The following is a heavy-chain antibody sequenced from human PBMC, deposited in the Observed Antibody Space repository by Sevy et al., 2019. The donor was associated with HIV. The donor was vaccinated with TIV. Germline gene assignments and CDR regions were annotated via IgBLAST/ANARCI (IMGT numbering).Heavy chain of an antibody. CDR3: AKTDRISALGQFDY. Sequence: GGSLRLSCAASGFTFSRFAMSWVRQAPGKGLEWVSIISGSGDITYYEQSVKGRFTISRDNSKNTLSLQMNSLRAEDTAIYFCAKTDRISALGQFDYRGQGTLVTVSS. J-gene: IGHJ4*02. D-gene: IGHD6-13*01. CDR2: ISGSGDIT. V-gene: IGHV3-23*01. CDR1: GFTFSRFA.